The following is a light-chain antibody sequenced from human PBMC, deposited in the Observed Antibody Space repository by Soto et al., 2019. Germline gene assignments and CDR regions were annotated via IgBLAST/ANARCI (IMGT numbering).Light chain of an antibody. CDR3: QQYENFPVT. CDR2: DAS. V-gene: IGKV1-33*01. CDR1: HDIRKY. Sequence: DIQMTQSPSSLSASVGDRVTITCQASHDIRKYLNWYQQKPGKAPKLLIYDASNLETGVPSRFTGSGSVKDFTFAISSLQPEDIATYYCQQYENFPVTFGQGTRLESK. J-gene: IGKJ5*01.